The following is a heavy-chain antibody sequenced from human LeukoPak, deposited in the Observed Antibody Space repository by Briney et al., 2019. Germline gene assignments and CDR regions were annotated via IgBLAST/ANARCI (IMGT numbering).Heavy chain of an antibody. CDR3: ARGSYYYGSGSYSRD. D-gene: IGHD3-10*01. CDR2: MNPNSGNT. J-gene: IGHJ4*02. Sequence: EASVKVSCKASGYTFTSYDINWVRQATGQGLEWMGWMNPNSGNTGYAQKFQGRVTMTRNTSISTAYMELSSLRSEDTAVYYCARGSYYYGSGSYSRDWGQGTLVTVSS. CDR1: GYTFTSYD. V-gene: IGHV1-8*01.